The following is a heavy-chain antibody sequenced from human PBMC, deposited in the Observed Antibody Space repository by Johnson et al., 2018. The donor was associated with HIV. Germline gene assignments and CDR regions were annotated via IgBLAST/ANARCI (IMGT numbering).Heavy chain of an antibody. V-gene: IGHV3-20*04. CDR3: VRRGRYCSNGVCFDAFDI. J-gene: IGHJ3*02. D-gene: IGHD2-8*01. CDR2: INWNGGTT. CDR1: GFTFDNYG. Sequence: VQLVESGGTVVRPGGSLRLSCAASGFTFDNYGMSWVRQAPGKGLEWVSGINWNGGTTGYADSVKGRFTISRDNAKKSLYLQINSLRAEDTALYYCVRRGRYCSNGVCFDAFDIWGQGTMVTVSS.